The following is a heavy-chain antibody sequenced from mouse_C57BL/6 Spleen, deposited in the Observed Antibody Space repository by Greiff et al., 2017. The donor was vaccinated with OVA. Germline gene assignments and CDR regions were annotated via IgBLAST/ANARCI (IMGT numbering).Heavy chain of an antibody. CDR2: IDPSDSET. D-gene: IGHD4-1*01. CDR3: ARSGDYGYCDV. CDR1: GYTFTSYW. V-gene: IGHV1-52*01. J-gene: IGHJ1*03. Sequence: VQLQQSGPELVKPGASVKISCKASGYTFTSYWMHWVKQRPIQGLEWIGNIDPSDSETHYNQKFKDKATLTVDKSSSTAYMQLSSLTSEDSAVYYCARSGDYGYCDVWGTGTTVTVSS.